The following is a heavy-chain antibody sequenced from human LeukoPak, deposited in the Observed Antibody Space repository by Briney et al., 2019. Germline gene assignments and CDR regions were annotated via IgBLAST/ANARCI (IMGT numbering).Heavy chain of an antibody. CDR3: ARAMDIVVVPAASYDY. CDR2: IIPIFGTA. CDR1: GYTFTGYY. D-gene: IGHD2-2*03. J-gene: IGHJ4*02. V-gene: IGHV1-69*13. Sequence: SVKVSCKASGYTFTGYYMHWVRQAPGQGLEWMGGIIPIFGTANYAQKFQGRVTITADESTSTAYMELSSLRSEDTAVYYCARAMDIVVVPAASYDYWGQGTLVTVSS.